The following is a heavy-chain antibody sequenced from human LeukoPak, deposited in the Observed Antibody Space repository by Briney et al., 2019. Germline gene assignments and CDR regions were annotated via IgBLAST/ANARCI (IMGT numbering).Heavy chain of an antibody. CDR1: GFTFDRFA. V-gene: IGHV3-23*01. J-gene: IGHJ4*02. D-gene: IGHD5-18*01. CDR3: AKDVQHGYSYAVRGFDY. CDR2: ISGLAGST. Sequence: PGGSLRLSCAASGFTFDRFAMSWVRRAPGKGLEWVSAISGLAGSTYYADSVKGRFIISRDNSKNTLYLDMTSLRAEDTAVYYCAKDVQHGYSYAVRGFDYWGQGTLVTVSS.